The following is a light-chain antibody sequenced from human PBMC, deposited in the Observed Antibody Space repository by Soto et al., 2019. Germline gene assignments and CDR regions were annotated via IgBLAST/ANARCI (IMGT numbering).Light chain of an antibody. V-gene: IGKV3-15*01. CDR1: QSVSNN. Sequence: EIVMTQSPATLSLSPGERATLSCRASQSVSNNLAWYQQKAGQAPRLLIYGASTRATGIPARFSGSGSGTEFTLTISSLQSEDFAVYYCQQYNNWPPWTFGEVTKVEIK. CDR2: GAS. J-gene: IGKJ1*01. CDR3: QQYNNWPPWT.